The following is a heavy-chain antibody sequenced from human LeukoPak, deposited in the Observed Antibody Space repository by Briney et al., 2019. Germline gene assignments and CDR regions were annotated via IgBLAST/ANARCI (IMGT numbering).Heavy chain of an antibody. V-gene: IGHV1-46*01. D-gene: IGHD3-22*01. CDR3: ARRSYDSSGYNWFDP. J-gene: IGHJ5*02. CDR2: INPSGGST. Sequence: RASVKVSCKASGYTFTSYYMHWVRQAPGQGLEWMGIINPSGGSTSYAQKFQGRVTMTRDMSTTTVYMELSSLRSEDTAVYYCARRSYDSSGYNWFDPWGQGTLVTVSS. CDR1: GYTFTSYY.